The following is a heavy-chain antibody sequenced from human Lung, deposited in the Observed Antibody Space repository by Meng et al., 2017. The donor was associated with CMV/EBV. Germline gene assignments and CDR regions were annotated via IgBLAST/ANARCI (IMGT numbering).Heavy chain of an antibody. D-gene: IGHD2-15*01. V-gene: IGHV1-8*01. CDR2: MNTNSGNT. Sequence: SVKVSCXASGYTFTRYDINWVRQAAGQGLEWMGWMNTNSGNTGYAQNFQGRVTMTRNTATGTAYMELTSLKSEDTAVYYCAREEILVEASAVGRAKYYYSGMDAWGQGTTVTFSS. CDR1: GYTFTRYD. J-gene: IGHJ6*02. CDR3: AREEILVEASAVGRAKYYYSGMDA.